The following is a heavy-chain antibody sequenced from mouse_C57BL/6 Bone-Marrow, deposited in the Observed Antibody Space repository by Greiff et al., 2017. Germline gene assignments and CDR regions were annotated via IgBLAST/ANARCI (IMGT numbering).Heavy chain of an antibody. V-gene: IGHV2-2*01. CDR1: GFSLTSYG. CDR3: ARGDEGDY. Sequence: VKLVESGPGLVQPSQCLSITCTVSGFSLTSYGVHWVRQSPGKGLEWLGVIWSGGSTYYNAAFISRLSICKDNSKSQVFFKMNRLQAEDTAIYYCARGDEGDYWGQGTTLTVSA. J-gene: IGHJ2*01. CDR2: IWSGGST. D-gene: IGHD3-3*01.